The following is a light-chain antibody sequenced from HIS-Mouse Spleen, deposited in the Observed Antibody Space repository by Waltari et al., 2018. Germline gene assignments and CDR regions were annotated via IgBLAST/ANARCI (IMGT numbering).Light chain of an antibody. Sequence: QSALTQPRSVSGSPGQSVTISCTGTSSDVGGYNYVSWYQQHPGKAPKLMMYDVSKRPAGVPDRLSGSKSGNTASLTISGLQAEDEADYYCGSYAGSYTLVFGGGTKLTVL. J-gene: IGLJ2*01. CDR1: SSDVGGYNY. CDR3: GSYAGSYTLV. CDR2: DVS. V-gene: IGLV2-11*01.